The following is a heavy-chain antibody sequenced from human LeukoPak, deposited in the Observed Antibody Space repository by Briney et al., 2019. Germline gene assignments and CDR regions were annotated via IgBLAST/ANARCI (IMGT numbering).Heavy chain of an antibody. V-gene: IGHV3-21*01. CDR3: ARFNSSGWEIDY. J-gene: IGHJ4*02. CDR1: GFTFSSYS. CDR2: ISSSGSYI. Sequence: GGSLRLSCAASGFTFSSYSMNWVRQAPGKGLEWVSSISSSGSYIYYADSVKGRFTISRDNAKNSLYLQMNSLRAEDTAVYYCARFNSSGWEIDYWGQGTLVTVSS. D-gene: IGHD6-19*01.